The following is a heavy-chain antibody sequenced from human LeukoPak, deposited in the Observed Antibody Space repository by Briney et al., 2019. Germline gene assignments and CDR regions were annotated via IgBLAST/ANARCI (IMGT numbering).Heavy chain of an antibody. D-gene: IGHD1-14*01. CDR3: AREWHQRTPVGYFDY. CDR2: IYSGGST. CDR1: GFTVSSNY. Sequence: GGSLRLSCAASGFTVSSNYMSWVRQAPGKGLEWVSVIYSGGSTYYADSVKGRFTISRDNSKNTLYLQMNSLRAEDTAVYYCAREWHQRTPVGYFDYWGQGTLVTVSS. V-gene: IGHV3-53*01. J-gene: IGHJ4*02.